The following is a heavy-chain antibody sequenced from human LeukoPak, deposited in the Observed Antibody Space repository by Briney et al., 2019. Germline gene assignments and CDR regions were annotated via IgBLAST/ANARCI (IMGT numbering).Heavy chain of an antibody. J-gene: IGHJ4*02. CDR3: AQSGRVIDYYGSGSN. CDR2: IGSSSSYI. Sequence: PGGSLRLSCAASGFTFSSYSMNWVRQAPGEGLEWVSSIGSSSSYIYYADSVKGRFTISRDNAKNSLYLQMNSLRAEDTAVYYCAQSGRVIDYYGSGSNWGQGTLVTVSS. V-gene: IGHV3-21*01. CDR1: GFTFSSYS. D-gene: IGHD3-10*01.